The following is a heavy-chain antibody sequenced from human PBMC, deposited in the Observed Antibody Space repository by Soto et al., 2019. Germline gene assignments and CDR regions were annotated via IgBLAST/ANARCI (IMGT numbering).Heavy chain of an antibody. CDR1: GFTFRSYS. Sequence: EVQLVESGGGLVQPGGSLRLSCAASGFTFRSYSMNWVRQAPGKGLEWVSYISSSSSTIYYADSVKGRFTISRDNAKNSLYLQMHSLRDEDTAVYYCGRDYYGSGSYYNEAYYHGMDVWGQGNTVTVSS. D-gene: IGHD3-10*01. CDR3: GRDYYGSGSYYNEAYYHGMDV. J-gene: IGHJ6*02. CDR2: ISSSSSTI. V-gene: IGHV3-48*02.